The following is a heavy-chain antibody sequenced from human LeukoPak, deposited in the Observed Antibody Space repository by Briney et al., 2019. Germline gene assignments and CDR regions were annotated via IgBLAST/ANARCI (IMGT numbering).Heavy chain of an antibody. J-gene: IGHJ4*02. D-gene: IGHD6-19*01. CDR2: IYTSGST. V-gene: IGHV4-4*07. Sequence: SESLSLTCTVSGGSISSYYRSWVRQPAGKGLEWIGRIYTSGSTNANPSLKSRVTMSVDTSGNQFSLKLTSVTAADTAVYYCARDNPPQYNSGWFAYWGQGTLVTVSS. CDR3: ARDNPPQYNSGWFAY. CDR1: GGSISSYY.